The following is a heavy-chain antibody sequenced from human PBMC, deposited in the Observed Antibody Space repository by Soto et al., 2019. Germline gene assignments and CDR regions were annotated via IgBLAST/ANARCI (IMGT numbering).Heavy chain of an antibody. CDR1: GFTFSSYS. Sequence: PGGSLRLSCAASGFTFSSYSIHWVRQAPGKGLEWVAVISYDGINKYYADSVKGRFTISRDNSKNTLYLQMNSLRAEGTAVYYCASTPGTALHPFDYSGQGTPGNVSS. J-gene: IGHJ4*02. CDR2: ISYDGINK. CDR3: ASTPGTALHPFDY. V-gene: IGHV3-30-3*01. D-gene: IGHD5-18*01.